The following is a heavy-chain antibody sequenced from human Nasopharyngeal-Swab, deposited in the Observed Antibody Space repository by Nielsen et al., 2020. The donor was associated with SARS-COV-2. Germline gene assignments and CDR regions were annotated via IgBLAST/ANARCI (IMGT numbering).Heavy chain of an antibody. D-gene: IGHD7-27*01. V-gene: IGHV3-49*04. CDR3: TRHLALNWGYDYYYCMDF. CDR2: IRSKAYGGKI. Sequence: GESLKISCTASGFTFSDYDMGWVRQAPGKGLEWVGFIRSKAYGGKIEYAASVKGRFTISRDDSKSIAYLKMNSLKTEDTALYYCTRHLALNWGYDYYYCMDFWGKGTTVTVSS. J-gene: IGHJ6*03. CDR1: GFTFSDYD.